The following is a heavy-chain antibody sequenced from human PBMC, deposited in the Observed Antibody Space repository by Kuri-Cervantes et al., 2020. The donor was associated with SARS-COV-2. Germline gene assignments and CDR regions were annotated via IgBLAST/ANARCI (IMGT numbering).Heavy chain of an antibody. V-gene: IGHV4-30-4*01. Sequence: SETLSLTCTVSGGSTSSGDYYWSWIRQPPGKGLEWIGYIYYSGSTYYNPSLKSRVTISVDTSKNQFSLKLSSVTAADTAVYYCAREIVGATTLDYWGQGTLVTVSS. CDR2: IYYSGST. CDR3: AREIVGATTLDY. CDR1: GGSTSSGDYY. J-gene: IGHJ4*02. D-gene: IGHD1-26*01.